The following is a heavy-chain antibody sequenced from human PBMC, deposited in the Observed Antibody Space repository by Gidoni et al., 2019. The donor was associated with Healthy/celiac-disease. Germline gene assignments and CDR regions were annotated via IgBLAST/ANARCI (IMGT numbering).Heavy chain of an antibody. CDR3: ARGEPFYDYIWGSYRQNWFDP. CDR1: GGSFSGYY. Sequence: QVQLQQWGAGLLKPSETLSLTCAVYGGSFSGYYWSWIRQPPGKGLEWIGEINHSGSTNYNPSLKSRVTISVDTSKNQFSLKLSSVTAADTAVYYCARGEPFYDYIWGSYRQNWFDPWGQGTLVTVSS. J-gene: IGHJ5*02. D-gene: IGHD3-16*02. V-gene: IGHV4-34*01. CDR2: INHSGST.